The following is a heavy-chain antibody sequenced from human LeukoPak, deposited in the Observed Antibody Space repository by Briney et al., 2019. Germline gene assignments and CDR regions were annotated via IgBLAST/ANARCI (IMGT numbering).Heavy chain of an antibody. J-gene: IGHJ4*02. D-gene: IGHD2-2*01. CDR3: ARGARQPATEVY. V-gene: IGHV1-69*01. CDR2: IIPIFGTA. CDR1: GGTFSSYA. Sequence: SVKVSCKASGGTFSSYAISWVRQAPGQGLEWMGGIIPIFGTANYAQKFQGRVTITADESTSTAYMELSSLRSEDTAVYYCARGARQPATEVYWGQGTLVTVSS.